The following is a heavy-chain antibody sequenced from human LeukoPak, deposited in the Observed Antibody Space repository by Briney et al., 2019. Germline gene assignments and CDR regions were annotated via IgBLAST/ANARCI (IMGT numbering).Heavy chain of an antibody. Sequence: SETLSLTCTVSGGSISSYYWSWIRQPPGKGLEWIGYIYYSGSTNYNPSLKSRVTISVDTSKNQFSLKLSSVTAADTAVYYCARANFLYCSSTTCLFDYWGQGTLVTVSS. V-gene: IGHV4-59*01. CDR1: GGSISSYY. CDR3: ARANFLYCSSTTCLFDY. CDR2: IYYSGST. D-gene: IGHD2-2*01. J-gene: IGHJ4*02.